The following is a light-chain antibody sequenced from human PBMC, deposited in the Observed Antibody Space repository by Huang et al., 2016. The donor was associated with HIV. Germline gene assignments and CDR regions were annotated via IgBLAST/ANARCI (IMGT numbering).Light chain of an antibody. Sequence: DIQITQSPSSLSASVGDRVIITCRASQSSSSYLNWYQQQPGKAPNLLIYAASSLQSGVPSRFSGSGSGTDFTLTIRSLQPEDFATYYCQQSYSNTFTFGAGTKVDVK. CDR1: QSSSSY. J-gene: IGKJ3*01. CDR2: AAS. CDR3: QQSYSNTFT. V-gene: IGKV1-39*01.